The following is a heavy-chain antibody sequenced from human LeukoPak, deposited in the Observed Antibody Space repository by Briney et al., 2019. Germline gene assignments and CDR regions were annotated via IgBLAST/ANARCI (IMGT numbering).Heavy chain of an antibody. D-gene: IGHD6-6*01. Sequence: ASVTVSCTASGYTFTGYYMHWVRQAPGQGLEWMGRINPNSGGTNYAQKFQGRVTMTRDTSISTAYMELSRLRSDDTAVYYCARVSPYSSSSGGGNYYYGMDVWGQGTTVTVSS. CDR2: INPNSGGT. V-gene: IGHV1-2*06. J-gene: IGHJ6*02. CDR1: GYTFTGYY. CDR3: ARVSPYSSSSGGGNYYYGMDV.